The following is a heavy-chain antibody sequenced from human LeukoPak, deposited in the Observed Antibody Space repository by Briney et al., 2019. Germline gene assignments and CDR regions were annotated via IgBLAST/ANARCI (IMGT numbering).Heavy chain of an antibody. CDR3: AKDIFIEDIEVVPAAMRGLDN. J-gene: IGHJ4*02. V-gene: IGHV3-30*02. Sequence: PGGSLRLSCAASGFTLSSYGMHWVRQAPGKGLEWVAVIWYDGSYKYYADSVKGRFTVSRDNFKNMLYLQMNSLRADDTAVYYCAKDIFIEDIEVVPAAMRGLDNWGQGTLVTVSS. D-gene: IGHD2-2*01. CDR2: IWYDGSYK. CDR1: GFTLSSYG.